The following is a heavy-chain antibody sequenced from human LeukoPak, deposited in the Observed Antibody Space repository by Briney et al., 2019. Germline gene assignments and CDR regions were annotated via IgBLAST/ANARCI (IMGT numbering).Heavy chain of an antibody. Sequence: SSETLSLTCTVSGGSISSTSYYWSWIRQPAGKGLGWIGHIYTTGSTNYNPSLKSRVTISLDTSKNHFSLKLSSVTAADTAVYYCARGAYFYGSGINWFDPWGQGTLITVSS. J-gene: IGHJ5*02. CDR2: IYTTGST. CDR1: GGSISSTSYY. D-gene: IGHD3-10*01. CDR3: ARGAYFYGSGINWFDP. V-gene: IGHV4-61*09.